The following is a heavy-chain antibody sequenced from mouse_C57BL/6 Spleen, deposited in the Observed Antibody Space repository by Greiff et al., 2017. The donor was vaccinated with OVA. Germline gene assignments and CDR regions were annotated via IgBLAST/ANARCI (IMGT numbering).Heavy chain of an antibody. V-gene: IGHV5-9-1*02. Sequence: DVHLVESGEGLVKPGGSLKLSCAASGFTFSSYAMSWVRQTPEKRLEWVAYLSSGGDYIYYADTVKGRFTISRANARNTLYLQMSSLQSEDTAMYYCTRVTDRYFDVWGTGTTVTVSS. CDR2: LSSGGDYI. J-gene: IGHJ1*03. CDR1: GFTFSSYA. CDR3: TRVTDRYFDV. D-gene: IGHD2-13*01.